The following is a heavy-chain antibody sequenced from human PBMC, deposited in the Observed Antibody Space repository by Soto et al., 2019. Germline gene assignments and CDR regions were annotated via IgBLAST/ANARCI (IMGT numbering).Heavy chain of an antibody. CDR3: AKDHYGDYAGFAY. Sequence: EVQLLESGGGLVQPGGSLRLSCAASGFTFSSYAMNWVRQAPGKGLEWVSVISGSGGITYYADSVKGRFTISRDNSKNTLYLQMNSLRAEDTAVYYCAKDHYGDYAGFAYWGQGTLVTVSS. V-gene: IGHV3-23*01. J-gene: IGHJ4*02. CDR2: ISGSGGIT. CDR1: GFTFSSYA. D-gene: IGHD4-17*01.